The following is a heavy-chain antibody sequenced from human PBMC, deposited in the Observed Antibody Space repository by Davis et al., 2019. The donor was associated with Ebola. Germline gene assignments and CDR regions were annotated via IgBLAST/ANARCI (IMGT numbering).Heavy chain of an antibody. V-gene: IGHV3-23*01. D-gene: IGHD3-3*01. CDR2: ISGSGTGT. J-gene: IGHJ3*02. Sequence: GESLKISCAASGFTFTSYSMTWVRQAPGKGLEWVSGISGSGTGTYYADSVKGRFTISRDNSKNTVYLQMNSLGVEDTAVYFCTRAVWSGYSRGAFDIWGQGTMVTVSS. CDR3: TRAVWSGYSRGAFDI. CDR1: GFTFTSYS.